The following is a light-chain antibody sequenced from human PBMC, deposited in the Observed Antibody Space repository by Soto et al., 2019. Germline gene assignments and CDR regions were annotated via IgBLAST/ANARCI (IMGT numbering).Light chain of an antibody. Sequence: EIVLTQSPATLSLSPGERATLSCRASQSVSRNLACYQQKPGQAPRLLIYDASNRATGIPARFSGSGSATDFPLTISTLEPDDFAVYYCQQRCNWPRPFGQGTKLEIK. CDR1: QSVSRN. J-gene: IGKJ2*01. CDR2: DAS. CDR3: QQRCNWPRP. V-gene: IGKV3-11*01.